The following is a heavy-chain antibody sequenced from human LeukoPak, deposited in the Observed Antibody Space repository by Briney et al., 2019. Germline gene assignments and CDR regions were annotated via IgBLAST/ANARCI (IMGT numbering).Heavy chain of an antibody. J-gene: IGHJ4*02. V-gene: IGHV3-23*01. Sequence: PGGSLRLSCAVFGFTFGSHGMSWVRQAPGEGPEWVSGVSNSGDRTYYAESVKGRFTISRDNSKNTLYLQLNSLRAADTAVYYCAKAVVGDPPNFDYWGRGTLVTVSS. CDR1: GFTFGSHG. CDR3: AKAVVGDPPNFDY. CDR2: VSNSGDRT. D-gene: IGHD1-26*01.